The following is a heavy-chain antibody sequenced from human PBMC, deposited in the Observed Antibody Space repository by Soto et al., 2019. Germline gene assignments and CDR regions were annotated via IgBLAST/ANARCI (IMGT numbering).Heavy chain of an antibody. V-gene: IGHV3-53*01. Sequence: GGSLRLSCAASGFTATSNYMSWVRQAPGKGLEWVSVIFSGGTTHYADSVKGRFTISRDNSKNTLYLQMSSLRVDDTAVYYCARERRGGHNFDCWGQGTLVTVSS. J-gene: IGHJ4*02. CDR1: GFTATSNY. D-gene: IGHD3-10*01. CDR3: ARERRGGHNFDC. CDR2: IFSGGTT.